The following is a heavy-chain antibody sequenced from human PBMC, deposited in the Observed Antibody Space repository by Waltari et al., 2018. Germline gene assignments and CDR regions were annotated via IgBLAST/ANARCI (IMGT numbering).Heavy chain of an antibody. CDR3: ARELLGGGAFDS. D-gene: IGHD3-16*01. Sequence: QVQLVQSGSGLKKPGASVKVSCKASGYRFTDHAMNWVRQAPGHGLQFLGWINTNTHNPFYERGFAGRFVFSLDTSISTVYLEINSLKTEDNAVYYCARELLGGGAFDSWGQGTLVSVSS. CDR1: GYRFTDHA. V-gene: IGHV7-4-1*02. J-gene: IGHJ4*02. CDR2: INTNTHNP.